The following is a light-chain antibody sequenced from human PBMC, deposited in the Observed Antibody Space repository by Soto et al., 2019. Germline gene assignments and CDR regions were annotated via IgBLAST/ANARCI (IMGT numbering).Light chain of an antibody. V-gene: IGKV4-1*01. CDR1: QNVLYSSNNKNY. CDR3: QQYYSTPYT. J-gene: IGKJ2*01. CDR2: WAS. Sequence: DTVVTRSPDSLAVSLGERATINCKSSQNVLYSSNNKNYLAWYQQKPGQPPKLLIYWASTRESGVPDRFSGSGSGTDFTLTISSLQAEDVAVYYCQQYYSTPYTFGQGTKLEIK.